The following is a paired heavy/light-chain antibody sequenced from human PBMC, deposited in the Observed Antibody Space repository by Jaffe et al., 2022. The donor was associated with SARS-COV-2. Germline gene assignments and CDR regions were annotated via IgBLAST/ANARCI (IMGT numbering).Heavy chain of an antibody. CDR1: GFTFNEYG. CDR3: ARQRSSGHDYGLDY. D-gene: IGHD5-12*01. V-gene: IGHV3-9*01. J-gene: IGHJ4*02. Sequence: EVQLVESGGGLVQPGRSLRLSCAASGFTFNEYGFHWVRQIPGKGLEWVSRISWSNGNAGYADSVKGRFTMSRDNAKNSLYLQMNSLRPEDTAFYYCARQRSSGHDYGLDYWGQGILVTVSS. CDR2: ISWSNGNA.
Light chain of an antibody. Sequence: QSALTQPASVSGSPGQSITISCTGTSSDVGGYDYVSWYQQHPGKAPKLMIYEVSNRPSGVPDRFSASKSGNTASLTISGLQAEDEADYYCSSYTSSNTLVFGTGTNVPVL. CDR1: SSDVGGYDY. CDR2: EVS. V-gene: IGLV2-14*01. CDR3: SSYTSSNTLV. J-gene: IGLJ1*01.